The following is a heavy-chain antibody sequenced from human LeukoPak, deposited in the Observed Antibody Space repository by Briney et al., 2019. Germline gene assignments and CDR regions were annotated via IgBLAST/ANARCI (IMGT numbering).Heavy chain of an antibody. CDR1: GGSISSRDYY. CDR2: IYYSGST. CDR3: AREVVAAGSDH. Sequence: SETLSLTCTVSGGSISSRDYYWAWTRQPPGKGLEWIGSIYYSGSTYYNPSLKSRVTIFADTSKNQFSLKLSSVTAADTAVYYCAREVVAAGSDHWGQGTLVTVSS. J-gene: IGHJ4*02. D-gene: IGHD2-15*01. V-gene: IGHV4-39*02.